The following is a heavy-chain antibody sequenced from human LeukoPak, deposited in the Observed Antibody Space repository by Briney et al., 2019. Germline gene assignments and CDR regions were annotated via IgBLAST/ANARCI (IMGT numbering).Heavy chain of an antibody. CDR2: IKQDGSEK. D-gene: IGHD3-3*01. V-gene: IGHV3-7*03. Sequence: PGGSLRLSCAASGFTFSSYWMSWVRRAPGKGLEWVANIKQDGSEKYYVDSVKGRFTISRDNAKNSLYLRMNSLRAEDTAVYYCARDLRTIFGYYYGMDVWGQGTTVTVSS. J-gene: IGHJ6*02. CDR1: GFTFSSYW. CDR3: ARDLRTIFGYYYGMDV.